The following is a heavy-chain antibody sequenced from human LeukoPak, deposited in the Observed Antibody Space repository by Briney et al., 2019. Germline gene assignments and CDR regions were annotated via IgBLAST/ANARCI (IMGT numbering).Heavy chain of an antibody. CDR3: TRGGIAGYGYVWGSYRIDY. Sequence: GGSLRLSCAASGFTFSNYVMSWVRQAPGRGLEWVGFIRSKAYGGTTEYAASVKGRFTISRDDSKSIAYLQMNSLKTEDTAVYYCTRGGIAGYGYVWGSYRIDYWGQGTLVTVSS. D-gene: IGHD3-16*02. CDR2: IRSKAYGGTT. J-gene: IGHJ4*02. CDR1: GFTFSNYV. V-gene: IGHV3-49*04.